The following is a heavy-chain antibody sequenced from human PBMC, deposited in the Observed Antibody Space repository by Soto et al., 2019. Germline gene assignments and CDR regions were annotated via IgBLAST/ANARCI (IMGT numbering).Heavy chain of an antibody. CDR3: ARVRSSSSPSYYGMDV. Sequence: SETLSLTCTVSGGSISSGGYYWSWIRQHPGKGLEWIGYIYYSGSTYYNPSLKSRVTISVDTSKNQFSLKLSSVTAADTAVYYCARVRSSSSPSYYGMDVWGQGTTVTVSS. D-gene: IGHD6-6*01. V-gene: IGHV4-31*03. CDR2: IYYSGST. CDR1: GGSISSGGYY. J-gene: IGHJ6*02.